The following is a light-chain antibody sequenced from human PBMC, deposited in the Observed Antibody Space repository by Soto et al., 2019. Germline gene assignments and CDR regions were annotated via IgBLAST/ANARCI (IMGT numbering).Light chain of an antibody. CDR3: TSYTSDSTYV. Sequence: QSALTQPASVSGSPGQSIPISCTGTSTDVGRYNYVSWYQQHPGKAPKLMVYDVSNRPSWVSNRFSGSKSGITASLTISGLQAEDEADYYCTSYTSDSTYVFGTGTKVTVL. J-gene: IGLJ1*01. CDR2: DVS. CDR1: STDVGRYNY. V-gene: IGLV2-14*01.